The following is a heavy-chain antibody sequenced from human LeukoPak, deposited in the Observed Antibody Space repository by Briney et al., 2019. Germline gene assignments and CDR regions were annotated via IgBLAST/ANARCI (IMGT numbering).Heavy chain of an antibody. CDR1: GGPFSGYY. D-gene: IGHD5-18*01. V-gene: IGHV4-34*01. CDR3: ATSEGAYTYDVAFDI. Sequence: SETLSLTCAVYGGPFSGYYWNWIRQSPGKGLEWIGEINHSGSTNYNPSLKSRVTISVDTSKNQFSLKLSSVTAADTAVYYCATSEGAYTYDVAFDIWGHGTMVTVSS. J-gene: IGHJ3*02. CDR2: INHSGST.